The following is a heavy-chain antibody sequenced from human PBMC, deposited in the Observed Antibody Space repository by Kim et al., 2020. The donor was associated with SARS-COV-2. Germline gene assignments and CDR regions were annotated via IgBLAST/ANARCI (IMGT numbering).Heavy chain of an antibody. V-gene: IGHV3-7*01. CDR2: IKQDGSEK. J-gene: IGHJ4*02. CDR1: GFTFSSYW. D-gene: IGHD3-3*01. Sequence: GGSLRLSCVASGFTFSSYWMSWVRQAPGKGLEWVANIKQDGSEKYYVDSVKGRFTISRDNAKNSLYLQMNSLRAEDTAVYYCARDQYDFWSGYYPLDYWGQGTLVTVSS. CDR3: ARDQYDFWSGYYPLDY.